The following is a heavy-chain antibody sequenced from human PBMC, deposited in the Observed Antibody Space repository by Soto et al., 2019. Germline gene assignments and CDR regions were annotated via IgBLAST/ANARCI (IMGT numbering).Heavy chain of an antibody. CDR1: RFTFSNFW. J-gene: IGHJ3*02. V-gene: IGHV3-74*01. CDR2: IKGDGSST. D-gene: IGHD1-26*01. CDR3: ASLNSGTYKGDAFDI. Sequence: EVQLVESGGGLVRPGGSLRLSCEASRFTFSNFWMYWVRQAPGKGLVWLSRIKGDGSSTSYADSVQGRFTISRDNAKNTVYLQMNSLRAEDTAVYYCASLNSGTYKGDAFDIWGQGTLVSVSS.